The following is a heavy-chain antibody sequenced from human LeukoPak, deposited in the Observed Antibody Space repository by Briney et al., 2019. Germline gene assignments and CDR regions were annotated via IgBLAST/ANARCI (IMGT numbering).Heavy chain of an antibody. CDR1: GFIFNSHS. D-gene: IGHD6-13*01. CDR3: AKGSSSWYVFDYYYMDV. CDR2: ISSTSSYI. J-gene: IGHJ6*03. Sequence: GGSLRLSCAASGFIFNSHSMNWVRQAPGKGLEWVSSISSTSSYIYYADSVKSRFTISRDNAKNSLYLQMNSLRAEDTAVYYCAKGSSSWYVFDYYYMDVWGKGTTVTISS. V-gene: IGHV3-21*01.